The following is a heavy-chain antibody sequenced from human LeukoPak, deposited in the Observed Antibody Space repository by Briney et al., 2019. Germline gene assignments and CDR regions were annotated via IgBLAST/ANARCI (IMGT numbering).Heavy chain of an antibody. V-gene: IGHV4-34*01. Sequence: PSETLSLTCAVYGGSFSGYYWSWIRQPPGKGLEWIGEIDHSGSTNYNPSLKSRVTMSVDTSKNQFSLKLSSLTAADTAVYYCARDRKYYYHMDVWGKGTTVTVSS. J-gene: IGHJ6*03. CDR2: IDHSGST. CDR1: GGSFSGYY. CDR3: ARDRKYYYHMDV.